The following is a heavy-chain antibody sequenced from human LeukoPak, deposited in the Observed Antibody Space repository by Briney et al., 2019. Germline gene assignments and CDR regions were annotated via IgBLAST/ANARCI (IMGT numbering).Heavy chain of an antibody. D-gene: IGHD3-10*01. CDR2: IWYDGSNK. CDR1: GFTLSSYG. Sequence: GGSLRLSCAASGFTLSSYGMHWVRQAPGKGLEWVAVIWYDGSNKYYADSVKGRFTISRDNSKNTLYLQMTSLRVEDTATYYCAKVPYSDYGSGRPPFMDVWGQGTTVAVSS. V-gene: IGHV3-33*06. CDR3: AKVPYSDYGSGRPPFMDV. J-gene: IGHJ6*02.